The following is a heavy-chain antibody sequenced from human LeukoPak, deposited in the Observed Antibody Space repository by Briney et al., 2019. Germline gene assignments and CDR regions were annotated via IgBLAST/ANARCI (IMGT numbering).Heavy chain of an antibody. Sequence: GRSLRLSCAASGFTFSSYGMHWVRQAPGKGLEWVAVIWYDGSNKYYADSVKGRFTISRDNSKNTLHLQMNSLRAEDTAVYYCARDESGSYRPLYYFDYWGQGTLVTVSS. CDR3: ARDESGSYRPLYYFDY. CDR2: IWYDGSNK. CDR1: GFTFSSYG. V-gene: IGHV3-33*01. D-gene: IGHD1-26*01. J-gene: IGHJ4*02.